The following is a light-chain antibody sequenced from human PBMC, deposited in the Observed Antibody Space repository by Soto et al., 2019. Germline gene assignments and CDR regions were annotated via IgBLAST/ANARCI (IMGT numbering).Light chain of an antibody. CDR1: QSVSSSY. CDR3: QQRSNWPTLT. CDR2: GAS. V-gene: IGKV3D-20*02. Sequence: EIVLTQSPGTLSLSPGERATLSCRASQSVSSSYLAWYQQKPGQAPRPLIYGASSRAIGIPDRFSGSGSGTDFTLTISSLEPEDFAVYYCQQRSNWPTLTFGGGTKVDIK. J-gene: IGKJ4*01.